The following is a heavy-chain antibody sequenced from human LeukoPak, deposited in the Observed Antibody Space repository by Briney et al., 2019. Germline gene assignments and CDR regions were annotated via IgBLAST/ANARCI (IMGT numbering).Heavy chain of an antibody. Sequence: PSETLSLTCTVSGYSISSGYYWGWIRQPPGKGLEWIGNIYHSGSTNSNPSLKSRVTISVDTSKNQFSLKLSSVTAADTAVYFCAMEYSGYDSDYFYYYMDVWGKGTTVTVSS. CDR2: IYHSGST. V-gene: IGHV4-38-2*02. J-gene: IGHJ6*03. CDR3: AMEYSGYDSDYFYYYMDV. D-gene: IGHD5-12*01. CDR1: GYSISSGYY.